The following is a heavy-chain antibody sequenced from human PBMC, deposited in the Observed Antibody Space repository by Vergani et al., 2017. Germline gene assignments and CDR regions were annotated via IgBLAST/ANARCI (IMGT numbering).Heavy chain of an antibody. CDR1: GFTFSSYS. Sequence: EVQLVESGGGLVKPGGSLRLSCAASGFTFSSYSMNWVRQAPGKGLEWVSSISSSSSYIYYADSVKGRFTISRDNAKNSLYLQMNSLRAEDPAVYYCARELNLSSGWYLTNYYYYGMDVWGQGTTVTVSS. D-gene: IGHD6-19*01. CDR2: ISSSSSYI. J-gene: IGHJ6*02. CDR3: ARELNLSSGWYLTNYYYYGMDV. V-gene: IGHV3-21*01.